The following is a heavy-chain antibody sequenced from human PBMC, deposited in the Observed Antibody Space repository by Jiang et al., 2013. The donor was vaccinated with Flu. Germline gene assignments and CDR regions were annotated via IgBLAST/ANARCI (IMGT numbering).Heavy chain of an antibody. D-gene: IGHD4-17*01. CDR1: GYTFTSYA. V-gene: IGHV1-3*01. CDR2: INAGNGNT. CDR3: ARKRDYATPYDAFDI. J-gene: IGHJ3*02. Sequence: SGAEVKKPGASVKVSCKASGYTFTSYAMHWVRQAPGQRLEWMGWINAGNGNTKYSQKFQGRVTITRDTSASTAYMELSSLRSEDTAVYYCARKRDYATPYDAFDIWGQGTMVTVSS.